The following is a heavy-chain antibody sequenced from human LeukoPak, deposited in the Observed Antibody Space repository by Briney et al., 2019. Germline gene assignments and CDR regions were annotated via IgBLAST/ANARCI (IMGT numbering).Heavy chain of an antibody. CDR3: ARSSGWWSLDY. Sequence: GGSPSLSCAASGFTFSTASVHWVRQAPGRGLEWVSAFDTGFGTYYPDSLKGRFTISRDNSRNTLFLQMNSLRAEDTAVYYCARSSGWWSLDYWGQGTLVTVSS. CDR2: FDTGFGT. V-gene: IGHV3-23*01. CDR1: GFTFSTAS. J-gene: IGHJ4*02. D-gene: IGHD6-19*01.